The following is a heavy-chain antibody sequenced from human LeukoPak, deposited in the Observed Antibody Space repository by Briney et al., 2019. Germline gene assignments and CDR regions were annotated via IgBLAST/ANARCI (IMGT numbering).Heavy chain of an antibody. CDR2: ISAYNGHT. D-gene: IGHD3-22*01. CDR3: ARDSSGFPRDASDY. CDR1: GYTFTNYG. J-gene: IGHJ4*02. V-gene: IGHV1-18*01. Sequence: ASVKVSCKASGYTFTNYGINWVRQAPGQGLEWMGWISAYNGHTNYAQNLQGRVTMTTDTSTSTAYMELGSLRSDDTAVYFCARDSSGFPRDASDYWGQGTLVTVS.